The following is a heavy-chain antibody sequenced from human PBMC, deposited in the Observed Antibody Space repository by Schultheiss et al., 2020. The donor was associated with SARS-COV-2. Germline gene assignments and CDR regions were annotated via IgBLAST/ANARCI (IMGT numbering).Heavy chain of an antibody. CDR2: ISVYNGNT. J-gene: IGHJ4*02. Sequence: ASVKVSCKASGYTLTGYYIHWVRQAPGQGLEWMGWISVYNGNTNYAQKLQGRATMTTDTSTSTAYMELISLRSEDTAVYYCAKIGTVAGTLDYWGQGTLVTVSS. CDR1: GYTLTGYY. V-gene: IGHV1-18*04. D-gene: IGHD6-19*01. CDR3: AKIGTVAGTLDY.